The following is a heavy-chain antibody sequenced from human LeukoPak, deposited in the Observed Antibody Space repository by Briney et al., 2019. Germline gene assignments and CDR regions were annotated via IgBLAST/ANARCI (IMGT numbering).Heavy chain of an antibody. CDR2: ISSSSSTI. CDR3: AKAEFARWVYYYYMDV. Sequence: GGSLRLSCAASGFTFSSYSMNWVRQAPGKGLEWVSYISSSSSTIYYADSVKGRFTISRDNSKNTLYLQMNSLRAEDTAVYYCAKAEFARWVYYYYMDVWGKGTTVTVSS. D-gene: IGHD3-10*01. V-gene: IGHV3-48*01. J-gene: IGHJ6*03. CDR1: GFTFSSYS.